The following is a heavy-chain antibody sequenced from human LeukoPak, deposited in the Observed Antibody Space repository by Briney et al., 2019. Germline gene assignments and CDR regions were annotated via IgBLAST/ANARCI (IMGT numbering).Heavy chain of an antibody. CDR2: IYHTGRT. Sequence: SETLSLTCAVPHYSISSPYFWGWIRQPPGKGLEWIGSIYHTGRTNYNPSINSRVTMSLDTSKNQFSLHLNSVTAADTAVYHCARVYSGSTWYYFDYWGQGILVTVSS. D-gene: IGHD5-12*01. V-gene: IGHV4-38-2*01. CDR3: ARVYSGSTWYYFDY. J-gene: IGHJ4*02. CDR1: HYSISSPYF.